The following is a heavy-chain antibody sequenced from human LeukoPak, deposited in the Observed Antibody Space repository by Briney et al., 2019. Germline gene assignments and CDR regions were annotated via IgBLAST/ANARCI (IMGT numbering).Heavy chain of an antibody. D-gene: IGHD3-22*01. CDR2: INPSGGST. CDR3: ARAWQWLLGRGYYYIDV. J-gene: IGHJ6*03. V-gene: IGHV1-46*01. Sequence: ASVKVSCKASGYTFTSYYMHWVRQAPGQGLEWVGIINPSGGSTSYAQKFQGRVTITRDMSTSTVYMELSSLRSEDTAVYYCARAWQWLLGRGYYYIDVWGKGTPVTVSS. CDR1: GYTFTSYY.